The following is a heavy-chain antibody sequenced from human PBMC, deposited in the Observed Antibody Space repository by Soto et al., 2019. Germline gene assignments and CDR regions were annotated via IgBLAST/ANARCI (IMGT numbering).Heavy chain of an antibody. CDR2: IDPSDSYT. Sequence: EALKISCKGSGYSFTSYWISWVRQMPGKGLEWMGRIDPSDSYTNYSPSFQGHVTISADKSISTAYLQWSSLKASDTAMYYCARGYCSVGSSYPGYDEFDAWGKGTLITV. CDR3: ARGYCSVGSSYPGYDEFDA. V-gene: IGHV5-10-1*01. D-gene: IGHD2-15*01. J-gene: IGHJ5*02. CDR1: GYSFTSYW.